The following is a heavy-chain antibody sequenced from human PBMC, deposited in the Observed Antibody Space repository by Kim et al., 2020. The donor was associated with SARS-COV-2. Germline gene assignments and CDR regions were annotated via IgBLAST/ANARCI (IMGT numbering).Heavy chain of an antibody. CDR3: ARDRSDTVAAGFIDF. CDR1: GFTFINYY. V-gene: IGHV3-30-3*01. Sequence: GGSLRLSCAASGFTFINYYMHWVRQAPGKGLEWVAGISYSGGEKHYADSVKGRFTLSRDNSKNTLYLQMNSLRGEDTAVFYCARDRSDTVAAGFIDFWGQGTLVTVSS. CDR2: ISYSGGEK. J-gene: IGHJ4*02. D-gene: IGHD5-12*01.